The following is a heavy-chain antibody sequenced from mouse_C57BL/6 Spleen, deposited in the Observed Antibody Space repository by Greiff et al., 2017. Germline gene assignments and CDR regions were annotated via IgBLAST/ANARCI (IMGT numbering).Heavy chain of an antibody. CDR3: AREDYYGSSSFAY. D-gene: IGHD1-1*01. J-gene: IGHJ3*01. Sequence: QFQLQQSGAELARPGASVKLSCKASGYTFPSYGISWVKHRTGQGLEWIGEVYPRSGNTYYNEKFKGKATLTADKSSSTAYMELRSLTSEDSAVYFCAREDYYGSSSFAYWGQGTLVTVSA. CDR2: VYPRSGNT. V-gene: IGHV1-81*01. CDR1: GYTFPSYG.